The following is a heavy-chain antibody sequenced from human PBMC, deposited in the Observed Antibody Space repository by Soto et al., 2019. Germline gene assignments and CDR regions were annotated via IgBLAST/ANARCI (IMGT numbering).Heavy chain of an antibody. CDR2: IYPGDSDT. CDR3: ARPFDTSGWYDH. CDR1: GYSFTSYW. V-gene: IGHV5-51*01. J-gene: IGHJ5*02. Sequence: GESLKISCKGSGYSFTSYWIAWVRQMPGKGLECMGIIYPGDSDTRYSPSFEGQVTISADKSINTAYLQWSSLKASDSAMYYCARPFDTSGWYDHWGQGTMVTVSS. D-gene: IGHD6-19*01.